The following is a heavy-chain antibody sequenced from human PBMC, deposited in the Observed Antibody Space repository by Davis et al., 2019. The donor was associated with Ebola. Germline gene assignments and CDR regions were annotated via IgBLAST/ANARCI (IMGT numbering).Heavy chain of an antibody. D-gene: IGHD3-16*02. CDR1: GFTFDDYA. CDR2: ISWNSGSI. CDR3: AKAHMITFGGVISGYWYFDL. V-gene: IGHV3-9*01. J-gene: IGHJ2*01. Sequence: SLKISCAASGFTFDDYAMHWVRQAPGKGLEWVSGISWNSGSIGYADSVKGRFTISRDNAKNSLYLQMNSLRAEDTALYYCAKAHMITFGGVISGYWYFDLWGRGTLVTVSS.